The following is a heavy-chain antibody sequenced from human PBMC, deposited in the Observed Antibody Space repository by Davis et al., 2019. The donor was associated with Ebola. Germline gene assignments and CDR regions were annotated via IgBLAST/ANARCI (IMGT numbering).Heavy chain of an antibody. CDR3: ARGCLKRSSNSTSWFDP. Sequence: PSATLSLTCTVSRGSISSGGYYWSWIRQHPGKGLEWIGYIYYSGSTSYNQSLKSRVTISVDTSKNQFSLKLSSVTAAETAVYYCARGCLKRSSNSTSWFDPWGQGTLVTVSS. CDR1: RGSISSGGYY. CDR2: IYYSGST. V-gene: IGHV4-30-4*08. J-gene: IGHJ5*02. D-gene: IGHD2-2*01.